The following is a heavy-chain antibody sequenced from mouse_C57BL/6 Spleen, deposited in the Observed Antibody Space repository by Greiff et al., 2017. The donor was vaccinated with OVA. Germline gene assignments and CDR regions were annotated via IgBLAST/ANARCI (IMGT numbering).Heavy chain of an antibody. CDR1: GYTFTSYW. CDR3: AYYYGSSSPTGYFDV. Sequence: QVQLKQPGAELVKPGASVKLSCKASGYTFTSYWMQWVKQRPGQGLEWIGEIDPSDSYTNYNQKFKGKATLTVDTSSSTAYMQLSSLTSEDSAVYYCAYYYGSSSPTGYFDVWGTGTTVTVSS. CDR2: IDPSDSYT. D-gene: IGHD1-1*01. J-gene: IGHJ1*03. V-gene: IGHV1-50*01.